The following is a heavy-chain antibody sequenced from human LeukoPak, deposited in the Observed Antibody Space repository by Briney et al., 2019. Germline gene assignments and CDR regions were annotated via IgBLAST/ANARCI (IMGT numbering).Heavy chain of an antibody. Sequence: SETLSLTCAVYSGSFSGYYWSWIRQPPGKGLEWIGEINHSGSTNYNPSLKSRVTISVDTSKNQFSLKLSSVTAADTAVYYCARPRLATNGLDCSSTSCYTHPFDYWGQGTLVTVSS. D-gene: IGHD2-2*02. V-gene: IGHV4-34*01. CDR1: SGSFSGYY. J-gene: IGHJ4*02. CDR2: INHSGST. CDR3: ARPRLATNGLDCSSTSCYTHPFDY.